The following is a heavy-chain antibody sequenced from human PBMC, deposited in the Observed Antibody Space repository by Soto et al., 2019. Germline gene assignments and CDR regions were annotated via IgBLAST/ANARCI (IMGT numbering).Heavy chain of an antibody. J-gene: IGHJ4*02. CDR1: GFTFSSYA. CDR2: ISGSGGST. D-gene: IGHD6-19*01. Sequence: LRLSCAASGFTFSSYAMSWVRQAPGKGLEWVSAISGSGGSTYYADSVKGRFTISRDNSKNTLYLQMNSLRAEDTAVYYCAKGLQDDSSGWYGYGYWGQGTLVTVSS. CDR3: AKGLQDDSSGWYGYGY. V-gene: IGHV3-23*01.